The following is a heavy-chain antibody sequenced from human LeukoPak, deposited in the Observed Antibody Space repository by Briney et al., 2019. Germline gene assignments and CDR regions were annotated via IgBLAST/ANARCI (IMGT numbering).Heavy chain of an antibody. V-gene: IGHV5-51*01. J-gene: IGHJ4*02. CDR3: ARQSSSAWYYFDY. CDR2: IYPGDSDT. Sequence: GESLKISCQGSGFTFTNYWIGWVRQMPGKGLEWMGIIYPGDSDTRYSPSFQGQVTISADKSISTAYLQWSSLKASDTAMYYCARQSSSAWYYFDYWGQGTLVTVSS. D-gene: IGHD6-19*01. CDR1: GFTFTNYW.